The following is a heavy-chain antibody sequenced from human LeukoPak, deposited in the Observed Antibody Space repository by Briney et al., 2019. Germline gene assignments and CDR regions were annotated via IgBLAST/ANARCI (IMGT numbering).Heavy chain of an antibody. Sequence: GRSLRLSCAASGFTFSSYGMHWVRQAPGKGLEWVTFISYEGSNKYYAESVKGRCTISRDNSKNALYLQMNSLRSEDTAVYYCATDASGITHHALGVWGQGTTVTVSS. CDR2: ISYEGSNK. J-gene: IGHJ6*02. CDR3: ATDASGITHHALGV. V-gene: IGHV3-30*03. D-gene: IGHD3-10*01. CDR1: GFTFSSYG.